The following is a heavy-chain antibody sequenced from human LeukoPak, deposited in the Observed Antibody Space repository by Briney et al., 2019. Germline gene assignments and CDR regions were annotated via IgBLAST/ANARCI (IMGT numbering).Heavy chain of an antibody. J-gene: IGHJ6*03. CDR2: IYYSGST. D-gene: IGHD2-2*01. Sequence: PSETLSLTCTVSGGSISSYYWSWIRQPPGKGLEWIGYIYYSGSTNYNPSLKSRVTISVDTSKNQISLKLSSVTAADTAVYYCARSLVSYCSSTSCHRGVYYYYMDVWGKGTTVTVSS. CDR3: ARSLVSYCSSTSCHRGVYYYYMDV. V-gene: IGHV4-59*01. CDR1: GGSISSYY.